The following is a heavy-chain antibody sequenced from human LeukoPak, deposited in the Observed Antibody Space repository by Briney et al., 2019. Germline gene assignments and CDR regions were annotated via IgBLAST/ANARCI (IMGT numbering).Heavy chain of an antibody. CDR1: GGSISSYY. J-gene: IGHJ3*02. V-gene: IGHV4-59*01. D-gene: IGHD3-9*01. CDR3: AGGDILTGYSNLDAFDI. Sequence: SETLSLTCTVSGGSISSYYWSWIRRPPGKGLEWIGYIYYSGSTNYNPSLKSRVTISVDTSKNQFSLKLSSVTAADTAVYYCAGGDILTGYSNLDAFDIWGQGTMVTVSS. CDR2: IYYSGST.